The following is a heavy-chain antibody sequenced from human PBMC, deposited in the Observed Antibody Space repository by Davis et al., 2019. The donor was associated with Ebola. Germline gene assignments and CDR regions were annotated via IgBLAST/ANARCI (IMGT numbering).Heavy chain of an antibody. V-gene: IGHV3-23*01. J-gene: IGHJ4*02. CDR1: GFRFSSYA. Sequence: GGSLRPSCTASGFRFSSYATSWVRQAPGKGLEWVAGISGSGDGPYYADSVMGRLTISRDNSKNTLSLQMSSLRAEDTAVYYCAKDRWNERYFDYWGQGTLVTVSS. D-gene: IGHD4-23*01. CDR2: ISGSGDGP. CDR3: AKDRWNERYFDY.